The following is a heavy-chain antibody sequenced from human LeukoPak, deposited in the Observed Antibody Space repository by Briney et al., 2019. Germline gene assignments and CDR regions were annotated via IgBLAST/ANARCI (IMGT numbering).Heavy chain of an antibody. D-gene: IGHD3-10*01. Sequence: SETLSLTCTVSGASISSYYWSWIRQPAGKGLEWIGRIYTSGSTNYNPSLKSRVTMSVGTSKNRLSLNLSSVTAADTAVYYCARIAPTGVRFYYGSGSYYPHFDYWGQGTLVTVSS. J-gene: IGHJ4*02. V-gene: IGHV4-4*07. CDR3: ARIAPTGVRFYYGSGSYYPHFDY. CDR2: IYTSGST. CDR1: GASISSYY.